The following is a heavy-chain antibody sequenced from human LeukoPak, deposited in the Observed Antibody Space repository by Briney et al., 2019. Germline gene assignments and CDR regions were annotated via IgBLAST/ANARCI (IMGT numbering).Heavy chain of an antibody. CDR1: GYTFTSYG. D-gene: IGHD2-15*01. CDR2: ISAYNGNT. Sequence: ASVKVSCEASGYTFTSYGISWVRQAPGQGLEWMGWISAYNGNTNYAQKLQGRVTMTTDTSTSTAYMELRSLRSDDTAVYYCARTRYCSGGSCLDYWGQGTLVTVSS. J-gene: IGHJ4*02. CDR3: ARTRYCSGGSCLDY. V-gene: IGHV1-18*01.